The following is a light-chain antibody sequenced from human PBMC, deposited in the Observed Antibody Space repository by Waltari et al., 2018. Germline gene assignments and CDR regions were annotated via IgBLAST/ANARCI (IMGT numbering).Light chain of an antibody. CDR1: SSDVGAYNY. Sequence: QSALTQPASVSGSPGQSITISRTGTSSDVGAYNYVSWYQQNPGKTPKLMIYEVSNRPSGVSNRFSGSKSGNTASLTISGLQAEDEADYYCSSYTSSSTLAVFGGGTKLTVL. V-gene: IGLV2-14*01. CDR2: EVS. CDR3: SSYTSSSTLAV. J-gene: IGLJ2*01.